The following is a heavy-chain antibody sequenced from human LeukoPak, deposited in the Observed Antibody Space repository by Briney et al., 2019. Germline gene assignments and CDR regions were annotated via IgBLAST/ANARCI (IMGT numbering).Heavy chain of an antibody. Sequence: SGGSLRLSCAASGFTFSSYAMSWVRQAPGKGLEWVSAISGSGDSTDYADSVKGRFTISTHNSKNTMSLQMNSLRVEDTAVSYSAKGVLGLIVPAAIPRSWFDPWGQGTLVTVSS. V-gene: IGHV3-23*01. D-gene: IGHD2-2*02. CDR3: AKGVLGLIVPAAIPRSWFDP. CDR2: ISGSGDST. J-gene: IGHJ5*02. CDR1: GFTFSSYA.